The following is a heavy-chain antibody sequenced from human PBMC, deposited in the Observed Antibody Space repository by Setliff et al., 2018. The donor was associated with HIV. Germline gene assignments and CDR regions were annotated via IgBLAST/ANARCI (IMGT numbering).Heavy chain of an antibody. CDR2: IYYNGNT. V-gene: IGHV4-39*07. CDR3: NIYYYYYMDV. Sequence: LSLTCSVSGASISSNSYYWGWIRQPPGKGLEWVGSIYYNGNTFYNQSLQSRVTISVDTSKNQFSLKLSSVTAADTAVYYCNIYYYYYMDVWGKGTTVTVSS. CDR1: GASISSNSYY. J-gene: IGHJ6*03.